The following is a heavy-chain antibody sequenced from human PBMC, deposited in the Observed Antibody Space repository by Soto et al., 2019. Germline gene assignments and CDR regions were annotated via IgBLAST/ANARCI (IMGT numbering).Heavy chain of an antibody. CDR2: ISGSGGST. CDR3: AKGGAYSTTWGDY. D-gene: IGHD6-13*01. CDR1: GFTFSSYA. J-gene: IGHJ4*02. Sequence: EVQLLESGGGLVQPGGSLRLSCAASGFTFSSYAMSWVRQAPGKGLEWVSAISGSGGSTYYADSVKGRFTISRDNSKNTLDLQMNSLRVEDTAVYYCAKGGAYSTTWGDYWGQGTLVTVSS. V-gene: IGHV3-23*01.